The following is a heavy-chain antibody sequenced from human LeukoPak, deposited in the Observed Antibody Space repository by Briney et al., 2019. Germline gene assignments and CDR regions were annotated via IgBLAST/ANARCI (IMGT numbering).Heavy chain of an antibody. CDR2: LNGDNT. CDR1: GFTFSSYS. CDR3: ARDRSMNY. V-gene: IGHV3-21*01. Sequence: PGGSLRLSCAASGFTFSSYSMNWVRQAPGKGLEWVSALNGDNTYYADSVKGRFTISRDNAKNSLYLQMNSLRAEDTAVYYCARDRSMNYWGQGTLVTVSS. J-gene: IGHJ4*02.